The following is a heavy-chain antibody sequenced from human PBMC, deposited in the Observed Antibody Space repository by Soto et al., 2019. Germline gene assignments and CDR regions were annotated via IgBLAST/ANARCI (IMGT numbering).Heavy chain of an antibody. D-gene: IGHD6-13*01. CDR3: ARAAMGGSSWTFDY. CDR1: GGSISSYY. CDR2: IYYTGTT. J-gene: IGHJ4*02. Sequence: SETLSLTCTVSGGSISSYYWSWIRQPPGKGLEWIGYIYYTGTTNYNPSLRSRVTISVDTSKNQFSLKLSSVTAADTAVYYCARAAMGGSSWTFDYWGQGTLVTVSS. V-gene: IGHV4-59*01.